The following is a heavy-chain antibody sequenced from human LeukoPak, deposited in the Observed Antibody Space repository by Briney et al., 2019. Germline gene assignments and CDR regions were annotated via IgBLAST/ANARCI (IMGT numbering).Heavy chain of an antibody. CDR1: GYTFTSYY. CDR3: ARYGFSAVWQGGWHAFDI. CDR2: INPTTGDT. Sequence: EASVKVSCKASGYTFTSYYMHWVRQAPGQGLEWMGIINPTTGDTTYAQKFRGRLTMTRDMSTSTVYMELSSLTSEDTAVFYCARYGFSAVWQGGWHAFDIWGQGTVVTVSS. D-gene: IGHD2-15*01. J-gene: IGHJ3*02. V-gene: IGHV1-46*01.